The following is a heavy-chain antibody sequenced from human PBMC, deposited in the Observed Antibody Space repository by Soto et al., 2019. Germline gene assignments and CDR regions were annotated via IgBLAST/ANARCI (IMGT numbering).Heavy chain of an antibody. CDR3: ARSVRGSAFDI. D-gene: IGHD3-16*01. CDR2: IYYSGST. Sequence: SETLSLTCAVSGGSISSYYWSWIRQPPGKGLEWIGYIYYSGSTNCNPSLKSRVTISVDTSKNQFSLKLSSVTAADTAVYYCARSVRGSAFDIWGQGTMVTVSS. V-gene: IGHV4-59*01. CDR1: GGSISSYY. J-gene: IGHJ3*02.